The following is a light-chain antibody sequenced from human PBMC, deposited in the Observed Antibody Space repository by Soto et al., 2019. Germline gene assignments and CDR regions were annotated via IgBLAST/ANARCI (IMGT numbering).Light chain of an antibody. Sequence: EIVLTQSAGTRSFCRVERATLSCRASQNISRSLAWYQQKPGQAPRLLIYGASTRATGLPARFSGSGSGTEFTLTISSLQSEDFAVYYCHHYSYWPITFGQGTRLEI. CDR2: GAS. J-gene: IGKJ5*01. CDR3: HHYSYWPIT. CDR1: QNISRS. V-gene: IGKV3-15*01.